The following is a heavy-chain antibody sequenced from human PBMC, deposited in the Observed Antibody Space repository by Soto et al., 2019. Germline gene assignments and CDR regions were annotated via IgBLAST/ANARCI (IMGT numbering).Heavy chain of an antibody. D-gene: IGHD1-26*01. CDR2: ISGSGGNA. CDR3: AKDGASGSYPPYYYDGMDV. Sequence: EVQLLESGGGLVQPGGSLRLSCAASGFTFRSYAMSLVRQAPGKGLEWVSSISGSGGNAYYADSVKGRFTISRDNSKNTLRLQMNSLRADDTAVYYCAKDGASGSYPPYYYDGMDVWGQGTTVTVSS. CDR1: GFTFRSYA. V-gene: IGHV3-23*01. J-gene: IGHJ6*02.